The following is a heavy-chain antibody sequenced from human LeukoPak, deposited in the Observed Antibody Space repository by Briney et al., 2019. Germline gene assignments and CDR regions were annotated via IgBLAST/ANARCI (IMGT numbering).Heavy chain of an antibody. V-gene: IGHV4-39*01. J-gene: IGHJ4*02. Sequence: PSETLSLTCTVSGGSISSSNYFWGWIRQPPGKGLEWIGTLFDNGTIYYGQSFKSRVSISVDTSKNQFSLNLRSLAAADTAVYYCAYSVSYHLFEFWGQGALVTVSS. CDR2: LFDNGTI. CDR1: GGSISSSNYF. CDR3: AYSVSYHLFEF. D-gene: IGHD1-26*01.